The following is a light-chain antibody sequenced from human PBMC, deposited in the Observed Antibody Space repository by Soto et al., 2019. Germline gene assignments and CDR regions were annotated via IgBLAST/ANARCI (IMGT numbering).Light chain of an antibody. Sequence: KSASTLSAALGDRVTMTCRASQSISKWLAWYQQKPGKAPNLLIYDASNLESGVPSRFSGSGYGTEFTLTISSLQPDDFATYYCQQYNSYSPWTFGQGTKVDI. J-gene: IGKJ1*01. CDR3: QQYNSYSPWT. CDR2: DAS. CDR1: QSISKW. V-gene: IGKV1-5*01.